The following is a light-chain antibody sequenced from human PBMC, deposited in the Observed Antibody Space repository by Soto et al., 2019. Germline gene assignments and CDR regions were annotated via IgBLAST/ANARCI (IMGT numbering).Light chain of an antibody. J-gene: IGKJ1*01. Sequence: IQMTQSPSTLSASVGDRVTITCRASETINTWLAWYQQKPGKAPKLLIYDAYSLQSGVPSRFSGSGSGTEFTLNISSLQPDDSATYYCQQYNSYWTFGPGTKVEIK. V-gene: IGKV1-5*01. CDR3: QQYNSYWT. CDR2: DAY. CDR1: ETINTW.